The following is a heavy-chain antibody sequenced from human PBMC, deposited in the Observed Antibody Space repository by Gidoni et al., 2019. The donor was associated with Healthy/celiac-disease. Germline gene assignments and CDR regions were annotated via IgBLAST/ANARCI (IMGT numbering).Heavy chain of an antibody. V-gene: IGHV4-39*01. J-gene: IGHJ4*02. D-gene: IGHD6-13*01. CDR2: IYYSGST. CDR1: GGSISSSSYY. Sequence: QLQLQESGPGLVKPSETLSLTCTVSGGSISSSSYYWGWIRQPPGKGLEWIGSIYYSGSTYYNPSLKSRVTISVDTSKNQFSLKLSSVTAADTAVYYCARLPWGAAAVIWGQGTLVTVSS. CDR3: ARLPWGAAAVI.